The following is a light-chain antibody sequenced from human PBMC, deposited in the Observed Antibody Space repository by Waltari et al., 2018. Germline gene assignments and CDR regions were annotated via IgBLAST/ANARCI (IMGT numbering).Light chain of an antibody. CDR2: EGN. CDR1: SGDIGGYNL. CDR3: TSYADSNICV. Sequence: QSALTQPASVSGSPGQSLTISCTGTSGDIGGYNLVSWYQQHPGKAPKCMIYEGNKRPSGGSIRFSGSKSGNTASLTISGIQAEDEADYYCTSYADSNICVFGSGTKVTVL. J-gene: IGLJ1*01. V-gene: IGLV2-23*01.